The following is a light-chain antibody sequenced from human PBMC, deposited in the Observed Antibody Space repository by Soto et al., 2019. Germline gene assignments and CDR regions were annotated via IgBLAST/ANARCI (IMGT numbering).Light chain of an antibody. CDR2: DAS. J-gene: IGKJ1*01. Sequence: DIQMTQSPSTLSASVGDRVTITCRASQSIRSWLAWYQQKPGKAPKLLIYDASDLGSGVPSRFSGSGSGTEFTLTISSLQPDDFATYYCQQYNYRRTFGQGTKVDIK. CDR1: QSIRSW. CDR3: QQYNYRRT. V-gene: IGKV1-5*01.